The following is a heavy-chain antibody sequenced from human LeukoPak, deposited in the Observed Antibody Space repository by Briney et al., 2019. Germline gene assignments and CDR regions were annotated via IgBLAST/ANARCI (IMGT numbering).Heavy chain of an antibody. CDR3: ANTVVRGVASMDA. CDR2: ISGSGTTT. D-gene: IGHD3-10*01. CDR1: GFPFSTYL. J-gene: IGHJ6*02. V-gene: IGHV3-23*01. Sequence: PGGSLRLSCAASGFPFSTYLLGWSRRAPGKGREWVSAISGSGTTTYYADAVKGRFTISRDNSRNTLYLQMHSLGAEDTAVYYCANTVVRGVASMDAWGQGTTVTVS.